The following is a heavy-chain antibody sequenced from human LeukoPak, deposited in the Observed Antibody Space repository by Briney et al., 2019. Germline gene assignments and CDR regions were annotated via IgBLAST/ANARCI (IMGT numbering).Heavy chain of an antibody. V-gene: IGHV3-30*18. CDR1: GFTFSSYG. Sequence: GRSLRLSCAASGFTFSSYGMHWVRQAPGKGLEGVAVISYDGSNKYYADSVKGRFTISRDNSKNTLYLQMNSLRAEDTAVYYCAKTYGSGSYYNWYYFDYGGQGTLATVSA. CDR2: ISYDGSNK. J-gene: IGHJ4*02. CDR3: AKTYGSGSYYNWYYFDY. D-gene: IGHD3-10*01.